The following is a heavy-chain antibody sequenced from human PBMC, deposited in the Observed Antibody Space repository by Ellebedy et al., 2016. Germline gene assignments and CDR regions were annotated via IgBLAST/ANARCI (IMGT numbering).Heavy chain of an antibody. CDR1: GYTFTSYG. CDR2: ISAYNGNT. V-gene: IGHV1-18*01. J-gene: IGHJ4*02. CDR3: ARDGQLLYGEPFDY. Sequence: ASVKVSXXASGYTFTSYGISWVRQAPGQGLEWMGWISAYNGNTNYAQKLQGRVTMTTDTSTSTAYMELRSLRSDDTAVYYCARDGQLLYGEPFDYWGQGTLVTVSS. D-gene: IGHD2-2*02.